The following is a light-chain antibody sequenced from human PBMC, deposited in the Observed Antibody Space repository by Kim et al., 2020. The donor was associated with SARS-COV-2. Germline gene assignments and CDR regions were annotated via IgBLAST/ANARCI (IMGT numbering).Light chain of an antibody. Sequence: SPGESATLSCRASQSVSSDLAWYQQKPGQAPRLLVYGASTRATGIPARFSGSGAGTEFTLTISSLQSEDFAVYYCQQYNAWPPRFTFGQGTKLEI. J-gene: IGKJ2*01. CDR3: QQYNAWPPRFT. V-gene: IGKV3-15*01. CDR1: QSVSSD. CDR2: GAS.